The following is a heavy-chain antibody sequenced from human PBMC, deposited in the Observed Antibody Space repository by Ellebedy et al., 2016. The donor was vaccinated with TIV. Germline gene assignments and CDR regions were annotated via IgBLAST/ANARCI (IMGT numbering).Heavy chain of an antibody. CDR2: IRGSGGRT. V-gene: IGHV3-23*01. J-gene: IGHJ6*02. CDR3: AKDNYGMDV. Sequence: SWVRQAPGKGLEWVSGIRGSGGRTYYADSVKGRFTISGDNSKNTLYLQMNSLRAEDTAVYYCAKDNYGMDVWGQGTTVTVSS.